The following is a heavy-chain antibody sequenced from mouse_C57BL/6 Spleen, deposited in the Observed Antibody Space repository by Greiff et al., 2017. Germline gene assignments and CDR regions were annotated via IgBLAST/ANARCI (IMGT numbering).Heavy chain of an antibody. Sequence: QVQLQQPGAELVMPGASVKLSCKASGYTFTSYWMHWVKQRPGQGLEWIGEIDPSDSYTNYNQKFEGNSTLTVDKSSSTAYMQLSSLTSEDSAVYYCARNVEAYAMDYWGQGTSVTVSS. J-gene: IGHJ4*01. CDR1: GYTFTSYW. CDR2: IDPSDSYT. CDR3: ARNVEAYAMDY. V-gene: IGHV1-69*01.